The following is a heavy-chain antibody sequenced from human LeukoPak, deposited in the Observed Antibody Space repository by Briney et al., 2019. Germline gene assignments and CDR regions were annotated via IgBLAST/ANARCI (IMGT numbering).Heavy chain of an antibody. CDR1: GYSFTSYW. V-gene: IGHV5-51*01. Sequence: GESLKISCKGSGYSFTSYWIGWVRQMPGKGLEWMGIIYPGDSDTRYSPSFQGQVTISADKSISTAYLQWSSLKASDTAMYYCARHFRAAAKYAEYFQHWGQGTLVTVSS. J-gene: IGHJ1*01. CDR2: IYPGDSDT. CDR3: ARHFRAAAKYAEYFQH. D-gene: IGHD6-13*01.